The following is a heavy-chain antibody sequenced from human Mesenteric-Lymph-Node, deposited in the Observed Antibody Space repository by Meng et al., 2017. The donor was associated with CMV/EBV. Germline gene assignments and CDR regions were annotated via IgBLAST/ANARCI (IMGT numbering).Heavy chain of an antibody. CDR2: IIPNVGIA. CDR1: GGTFDNYT. J-gene: IGHJ4*02. V-gene: IGHV1-69*04. Sequence: SGGTFDNYTISWIRQAPGQGLEWMGRIIPNVGIANYAQRFQGRVKIIADKSTTTAYMEVNSLTSADTGVYYCARDRGQAMTTAIFDFWGQGSLVTVSS. CDR3: ARDRGQAMTTAIFDF. D-gene: IGHD4-11*01.